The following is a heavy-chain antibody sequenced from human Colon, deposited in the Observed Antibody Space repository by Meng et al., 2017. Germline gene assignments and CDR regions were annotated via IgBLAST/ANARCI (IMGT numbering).Heavy chain of an antibody. CDR3: VRVRPGSCDY. V-gene: IGHV3-7*01. D-gene: IGHD1-26*01. CDR2: IKEDGTEK. J-gene: IGHJ4*02. Sequence: GESLKISCVASRFTFSVNWMGWVRQAPGKGLEWVDIIKEDGTEKYYVDSVKGRFTIPRDNAKKSLYLQMNSLRVEDSAAYYCVRVRPGSCDYWGQGTLVTVSS. CDR1: RFTFSVNW.